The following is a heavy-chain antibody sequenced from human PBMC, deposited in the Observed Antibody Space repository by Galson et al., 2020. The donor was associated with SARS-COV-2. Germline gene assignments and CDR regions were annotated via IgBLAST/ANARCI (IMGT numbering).Heavy chain of an antibody. J-gene: IGHJ4*02. Sequence: GASLKISCKGSGYSFTNFWIGWVRHMPGKGLEWVGIIYPGDSETMYSPSFQGRGTITADKSISTAYLQWSSLRASDTAIYYCARHGAYGDYAASWGQGTLVTVSP. V-gene: IGHV5-51*01. CDR1: GYSFTNFW. D-gene: IGHD4-17*01. CDR3: ARHGAYGDYAAS. CDR2: IYPGDSET.